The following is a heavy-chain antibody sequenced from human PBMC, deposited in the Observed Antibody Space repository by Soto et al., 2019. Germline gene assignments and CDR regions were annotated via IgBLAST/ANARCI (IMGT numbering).Heavy chain of an antibody. V-gene: IGHV3-74*01. CDR3: ARGPMARGLNWFDP. CDR1: GXTFSSYC. Sequence: GSLRLSCAASGXTFSSYCMHWVRQAPGKGLVLVSRINSDGSSTSYEDAVKGRFTISRDNAKNTLYLQMNSLRAEDTAVYYCARGPMARGLNWFDPWGQGTLGTVSS. CDR2: INSDGSST. D-gene: IGHD3-10*01. J-gene: IGHJ5*02.